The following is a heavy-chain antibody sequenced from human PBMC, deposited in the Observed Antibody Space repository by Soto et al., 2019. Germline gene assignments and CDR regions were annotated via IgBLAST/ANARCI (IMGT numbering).Heavy chain of an antibody. V-gene: IGHV1-58*01. D-gene: IGHD2-15*01. CDR2: IVVGSGNT. Sequence: WASVKVSCKASGFTFTSSAVQWVRQARGQRLEWIGWIVVGSGNTNYAQKFQERVTITRDMSTSTAYMELSSLRSEDTAVYYCAAEPPRCRPRLGYGMDGWGQGTTVTVSS. J-gene: IGHJ6*02. CDR3: AAEPPRCRPRLGYGMDG. CDR1: GFTFTSSA.